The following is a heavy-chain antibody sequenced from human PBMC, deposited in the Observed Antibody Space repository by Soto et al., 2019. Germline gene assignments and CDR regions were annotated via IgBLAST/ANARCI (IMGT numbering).Heavy chain of an antibody. D-gene: IGHD4-17*01. CDR2: FFIGGNT. CDR1: GGSISSSTYY. J-gene: IGHJ4*02. V-gene: IGHV4-39*01. Sequence: SETLSLTCTVSGGSISSSTYYWGWMRQPPGKGLEWIASFFIGGNTYYNPSLKSRVTISVDTSKNQFSLKLSSVTAADTAVYYCARHHRARRDDYGDYASDYWGQGTLVTVSS. CDR3: ARHHRARRDDYGDYASDY.